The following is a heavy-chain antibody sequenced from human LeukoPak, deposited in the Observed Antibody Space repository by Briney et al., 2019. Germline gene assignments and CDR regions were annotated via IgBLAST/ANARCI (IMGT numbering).Heavy chain of an antibody. J-gene: IGHJ2*01. CDR3: ARASATSGSAPRWYFDL. Sequence: GGSLRLSCAPSGFIFSSYWMSWVRQAPGKGLEWVANIKEDGSEEYYVDSLKGRFTISRDNAKNSLYLQMNSLRADDTAVYYCARASATSGSAPRWYFDLWGRGTLVTVSS. CDR2: IKEDGSEE. D-gene: IGHD3-16*01. V-gene: IGHV3-7*01. CDR1: GFIFSSYW.